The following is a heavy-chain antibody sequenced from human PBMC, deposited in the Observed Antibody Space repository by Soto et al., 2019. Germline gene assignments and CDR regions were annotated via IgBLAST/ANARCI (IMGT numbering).Heavy chain of an antibody. CDR3: ARSGYSYGPNPLLY. J-gene: IGHJ4*02. V-gene: IGHV4-31*03. Sequence: SETLSLTRTVSGGSISSGGYYWSWIRHHPGKGLEWIGYIYYSGSTYYNPSLKSRVTISVDTSKNQFSLKLSSVTAADTAVYYCARSGYSYGPNPLLYWGQGTLVTVSS. CDR1: GGSISSGGYY. D-gene: IGHD5-18*01. CDR2: IYYSGST.